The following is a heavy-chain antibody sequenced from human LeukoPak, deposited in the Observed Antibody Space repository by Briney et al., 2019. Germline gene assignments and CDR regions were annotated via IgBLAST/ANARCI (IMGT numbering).Heavy chain of an antibody. Sequence: PSETLSLTCTVSGGSISSSSYYWGWIRQPPGKGLEWIGSIYYSGSTYYKPSLKNRVTISIDTSRNQFSLKLTSVTAADTAVYYCASQTRVYPGPPPYWGRGALVSVSS. CDR1: GGSISSSSYY. D-gene: IGHD5/OR15-5a*01. J-gene: IGHJ4*02. CDR2: IYYSGST. V-gene: IGHV4-39*01. CDR3: ASQTRVYPGPPPY.